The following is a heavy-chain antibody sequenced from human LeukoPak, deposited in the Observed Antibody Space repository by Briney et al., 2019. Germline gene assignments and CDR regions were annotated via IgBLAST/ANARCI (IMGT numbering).Heavy chain of an antibody. CDR3: ARADSSGCDDY. J-gene: IGHJ4*02. V-gene: IGHV4-34*01. Sequence: PSETLSPTCAVYGGSFSGYYWSWIRQPPGKGLEWIGEINHSGSTNYNPSLKSRVTISVDTSKNQFSLKLSSVTAADTAVYYCARADSSGCDDYWGQGTLVTVSS. CDR1: GGSFSGYY. CDR2: INHSGST. D-gene: IGHD6-19*01.